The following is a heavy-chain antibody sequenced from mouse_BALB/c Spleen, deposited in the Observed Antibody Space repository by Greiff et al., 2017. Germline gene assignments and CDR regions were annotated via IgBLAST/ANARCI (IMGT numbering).Heavy chain of an antibody. V-gene: IGHV2-9*02. CDR2: IWAGGST. CDR3: ARDGVLRSPAWFAY. J-gene: IGHJ3*01. CDR1: GFSLTSYG. D-gene: IGHD1-1*01. Sequence: VKLMESGPGLVAPSQSLSITCTVSGFSLTSYGVHWVRQPPGKGLEWLGVIWAGGSTNYNSALMSRLSISKDNSKSQVFLKMNSLQTDDTAMYYCARDGVLRSPAWFAYWGQGTLVTVSA.